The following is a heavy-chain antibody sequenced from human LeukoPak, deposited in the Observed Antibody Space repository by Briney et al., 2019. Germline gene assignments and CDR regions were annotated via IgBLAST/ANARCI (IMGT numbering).Heavy chain of an antibody. J-gene: IGHJ4*02. V-gene: IGHV4-39*01. Sequence: PSETLSLTCTVSGDSISSDSYYWGWIRQPPGKGLEWIGSIYYSGSTYHNPSLKSRVTISVDTSKNQFSLKLSSVTAADTAVYYCARLRITMVVVLWGQGTLVPVSS. CDR2: IYYSGST. CDR3: ARLRITMVVVL. D-gene: IGHD3-22*01. CDR1: GDSISSDSYY.